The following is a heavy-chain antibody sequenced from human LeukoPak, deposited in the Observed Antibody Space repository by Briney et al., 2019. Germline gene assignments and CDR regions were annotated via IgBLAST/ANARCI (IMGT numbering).Heavy chain of an antibody. CDR2: IFYSGST. D-gene: IGHD3-10*01. J-gene: IGHJ4*02. Sequence: SETLSLTCTVSGGSISSSDYYWGWIRQPPGKGLEWIGSIFYSGSTYYNPSLRSPVTISTDMSKNHFSLRLSSVTAADTATYYCARHRRYYGSGTYYSDFDSWGQGILVTVSS. CDR3: ARHRRYYGSGTYYSDFDS. CDR1: GGSISSSDYY. V-gene: IGHV4-39*01.